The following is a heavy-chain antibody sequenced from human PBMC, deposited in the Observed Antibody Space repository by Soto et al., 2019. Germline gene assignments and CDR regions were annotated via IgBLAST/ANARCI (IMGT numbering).Heavy chain of an antibody. Sequence: SETLSLTCTVSGGSVSSGSYYWNWIRQPPGKGLEWIGYMYYSGSTKYNPSLKSRVTISVDTSKNQFSLNLRSVTAADTAVYYCARGTVLVVAANKYTDAFDFWGQGTMITVSS. CDR1: GGSVSSGSYY. D-gene: IGHD2-15*01. CDR3: ARGTVLVVAANKYTDAFDF. J-gene: IGHJ3*01. V-gene: IGHV4-61*01. CDR2: MYYSGST.